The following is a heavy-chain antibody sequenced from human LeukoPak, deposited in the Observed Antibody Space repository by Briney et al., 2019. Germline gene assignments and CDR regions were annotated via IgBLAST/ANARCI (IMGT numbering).Heavy chain of an antibody. CDR1: GFTFSSYG. J-gene: IGHJ4*02. CDR2: IWYDGSNK. Sequence: PGRSLRLSCAASGFTFSSYGMHWVRQAPGKGLEGVAVIWYDGSNKYYADSVEGRFTISRDNSKNTLYLQMNSLRAEDTAVYYCTTKVIRGNSGDDYDDWGQGTLVTVSS. V-gene: IGHV3-33*01. D-gene: IGHD5-12*01. CDR3: TTKVIRGNSGDDYDD.